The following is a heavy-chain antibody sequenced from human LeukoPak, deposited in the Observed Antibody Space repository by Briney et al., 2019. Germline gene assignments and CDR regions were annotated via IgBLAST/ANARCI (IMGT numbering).Heavy chain of an antibody. CDR1: GYTFTGYY. Sequence: ASVKVSCKASGYTFTGYYMHWVRQAPGQGLEWMGWINPNSGGTNYAQKFQGRVTMTRDTSISTAYMELSRLRSDDTAEYYCARGDYDFWSGYPTDYWGQGTLVTVSS. V-gene: IGHV1-2*02. CDR3: ARGDYDFWSGYPTDY. CDR2: INPNSGGT. D-gene: IGHD3-3*01. J-gene: IGHJ4*02.